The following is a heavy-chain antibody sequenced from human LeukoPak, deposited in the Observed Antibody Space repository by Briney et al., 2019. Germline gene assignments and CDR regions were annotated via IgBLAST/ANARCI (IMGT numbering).Heavy chain of an antibody. CDR3: ARLPRPSIAVAGLRDY. V-gene: IGHV4-34*01. D-gene: IGHD6-19*01. CDR2: INHSGST. Sequence: SETLSLTCAVYGGSFSGYYWSWIRQPPGKGLEWIWEINHSGSTNYNPSLKSRVTISVDTSKNQFSLKLGSVTAADTAVYYCARLPRPSIAVAGLRDYWGQGTLVTVSS. J-gene: IGHJ4*02. CDR1: GGSFSGYY.